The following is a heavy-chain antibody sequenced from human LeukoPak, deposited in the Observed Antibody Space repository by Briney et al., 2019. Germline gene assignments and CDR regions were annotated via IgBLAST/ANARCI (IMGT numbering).Heavy chain of an antibody. CDR3: ARHTRDDYYGWGSYYNDN. Sequence: GESLKISCKGSGYNFTSYWIGWVRQMPGKGLEWMGITYPGDSDTRYSPSFQGQVTISADKSITTAYLQWSSLKASDTAIYYCARHTRDDYYGWGSYYNDNWGQGTLVTVSS. V-gene: IGHV5-51*01. CDR1: GYNFTSYW. D-gene: IGHD3-10*01. CDR2: TYPGDSDT. J-gene: IGHJ4*02.